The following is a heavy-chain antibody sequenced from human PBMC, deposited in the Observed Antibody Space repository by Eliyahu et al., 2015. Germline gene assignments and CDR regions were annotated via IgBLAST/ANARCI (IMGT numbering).Heavy chain of an antibody. V-gene: IGHV4-31*03. CDR3: ARAGTSGYAFDF. Sequence: QVQLQESGPGLVKPSQTLSLICSVPGXSISSGDYYWSWIRQHPGEGLEWIAYFIYSGNTYYNPSLRSRVSISVDTSENQFSLKLSSMTAADTAVYYCARAGTSGYAFDFWGQGTMVTVS. J-gene: IGHJ3*01. CDR2: FIYSGNT. CDR1: GXSISSGDYY. D-gene: IGHD3-22*01.